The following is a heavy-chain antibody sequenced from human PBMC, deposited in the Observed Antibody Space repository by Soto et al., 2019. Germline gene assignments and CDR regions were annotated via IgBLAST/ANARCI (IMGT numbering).Heavy chain of an antibody. CDR1: GFAFSNYW. CDR2: INGDGSDI. Sequence: EVQLVQSGGGLVQPGGSLRLSCGASGFAFSNYWMHWVRQVPGKGLVWVSRINGDGSDIKYADSVKGRFTISRDNAKNTVYLQRNSLRAEDTAVYYCARDQSTGDWFDAWGQGTLVTVSS. V-gene: IGHV3-74*03. J-gene: IGHJ5*02. D-gene: IGHD2-2*01. CDR3: ARDQSTGDWFDA.